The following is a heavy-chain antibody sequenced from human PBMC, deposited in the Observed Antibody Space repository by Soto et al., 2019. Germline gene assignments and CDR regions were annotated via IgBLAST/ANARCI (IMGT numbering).Heavy chain of an antibody. Sequence: QPGGSLRLSCAASGFSFSSYSMHWVRQAPGKGLEWVAVISYDGSNKYYADSVKGRFTITRDSSKNTVSLQMNSPRLEDTAVYYCARAPPWGIAAPGTWGSGMDVWGQGTTVTVSS. D-gene: IGHD6-13*01. CDR1: GFSFSSYS. CDR2: ISYDGSNK. CDR3: ARAPPWGIAAPGTWGSGMDV. J-gene: IGHJ6*02. V-gene: IGHV3-30*04.